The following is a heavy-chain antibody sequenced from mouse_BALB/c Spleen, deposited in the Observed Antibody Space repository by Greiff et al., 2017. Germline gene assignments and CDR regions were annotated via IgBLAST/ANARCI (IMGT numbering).Heavy chain of an antibody. V-gene: IGHV1S22*01. D-gene: IGHD2-10*01. CDR2: IYPGSGST. Sequence: LQQPGSELVRPGASVKLSCKASGYTFTSYWMHWVKQGPGQGLEWIGNIYPGSGSTNYDEKFKSKATLTVDTSSSTAYMQLSSLTSEDSAVYYCTTIGLPLAYWGQGTLVTVSA. CDR1: GYTFTSYW. J-gene: IGHJ3*01. CDR3: TTIGLPLAY.